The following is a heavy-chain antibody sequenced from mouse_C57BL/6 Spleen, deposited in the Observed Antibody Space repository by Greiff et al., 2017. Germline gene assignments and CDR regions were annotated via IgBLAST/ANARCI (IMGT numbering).Heavy chain of an antibody. CDR2: IYPGGGYT. J-gene: IGHJ1*03. CDR3: ARGYHYYGSSFYWYFDV. D-gene: IGHD1-1*01. V-gene: IGHV1-63*01. CDR1: GYTFTNYW. Sequence: QVHVKQSGAELVRPGTSVKMSCKASGYTFTNYWIGWAKQRPGHGLEWIGDIYPGGGYTNYNEKFKGKATLTADKSSSTAYMQFSSLTSEDSAIYYCARGYHYYGSSFYWYFDVWGTGTTVTVSS.